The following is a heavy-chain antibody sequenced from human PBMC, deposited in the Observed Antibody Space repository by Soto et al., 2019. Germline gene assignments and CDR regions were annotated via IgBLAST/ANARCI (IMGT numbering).Heavy chain of an antibody. V-gene: IGHV4-4*07. CDR2: IYTSGST. D-gene: IGHD3-22*01. J-gene: IGHJ3*02. CDR1: GGSISSYY. CDR3: ARDPEYYYDSSGYLDAFDI. Sequence: QVQLQESGPGLVKPSETLSLTCTVSGGSISSYYWSWIRQPAGKGLEWIGRIYTSGSTNYNPSLKSRVTKSLDTSKTQFSMKLSSVTVADTAVYYCARDPEYYYDSSGYLDAFDIWGQGTMVTGSS.